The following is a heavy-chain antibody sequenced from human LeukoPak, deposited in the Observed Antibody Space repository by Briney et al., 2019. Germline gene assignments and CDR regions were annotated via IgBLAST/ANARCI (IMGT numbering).Heavy chain of an antibody. CDR1: GGSFSGYS. CDR2: INQRRNT. CDR3: ARHGWHAWYFDL. J-gene: IGHJ2*01. D-gene: IGHD6-19*01. Sequence: KPSKTLSLTCVVYGGSFSGYSWSWIRQPPGKGLEWIGEINQRRNTNYNPSLKSRVTISIDTSKNQFSLKLSSVTAADTAVYFCARHGWHAWYFDLWGRGTLVTVSS. V-gene: IGHV4-34*01.